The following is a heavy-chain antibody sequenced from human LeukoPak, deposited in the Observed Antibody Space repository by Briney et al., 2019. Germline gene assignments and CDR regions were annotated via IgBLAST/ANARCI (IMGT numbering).Heavy chain of an antibody. J-gene: IGHJ4*01. Sequence: VGSLRLSCSASGFTFSSYAMHWVRQAPGKGLEYVSTISSDGGSTYYADSVKGRFIISRDNSKKTLYLQMSSLRAEDTAAYYCVKDQWYSNGWYIFDYWGQGTLVTVSS. CDR2: ISSDGGST. CDR3: VKDQWYSNGWYIFDY. D-gene: IGHD6-19*01. V-gene: IGHV3-64D*08. CDR1: GFTFSSYA.